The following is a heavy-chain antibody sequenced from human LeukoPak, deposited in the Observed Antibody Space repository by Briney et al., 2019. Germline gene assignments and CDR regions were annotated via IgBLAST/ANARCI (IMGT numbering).Heavy chain of an antibody. CDR3: ARERVGATTPQFDY. CDR1: GFTFSSYS. D-gene: IGHD1-26*01. Sequence: GGSLRLSCAASGFTFSSYSMNWVRQAPGKGLEWVSSISSSSSYIYYADSVKGRFTISRDNAKNSLYLQMNSLRAEDTAVYYCARERVGATTPQFDYWGQGTLVTVSS. CDR2: ISSSSSYI. V-gene: IGHV3-21*01. J-gene: IGHJ4*02.